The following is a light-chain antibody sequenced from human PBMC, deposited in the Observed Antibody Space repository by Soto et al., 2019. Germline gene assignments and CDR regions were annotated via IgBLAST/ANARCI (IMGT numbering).Light chain of an antibody. CDR1: SSDVGGYNY. CDR3: SSYTRSSTLV. V-gene: IGLV2-14*01. Sequence: QSALTQPASVSGSPGQSITISCTGTSSDVGGYNYVSWYQQHPGKAPNLMIYDVTNRPSGVSNRFSGSKSGNTASLTISGLRAEDEADYYCSSYTRSSTLVFGGGTKVTVL. J-gene: IGLJ3*02. CDR2: DVT.